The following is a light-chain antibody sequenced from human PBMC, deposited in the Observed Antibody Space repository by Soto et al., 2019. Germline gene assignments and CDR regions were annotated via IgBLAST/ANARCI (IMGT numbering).Light chain of an antibody. J-gene: IGLJ3*02. CDR2: SNN. Sequence: QSVLTQPPSASGTPGQRVTISCSGSGSNIGSTTVNWYQQLPGTAPKLLIYSNNQRPSGVPDRFSGSKSGTSASLAISGLQSEDEADYYCAAWDDSLNGGVFGGGTKVTVL. V-gene: IGLV1-44*01. CDR3: AAWDDSLNGGV. CDR1: GSNIGSTT.